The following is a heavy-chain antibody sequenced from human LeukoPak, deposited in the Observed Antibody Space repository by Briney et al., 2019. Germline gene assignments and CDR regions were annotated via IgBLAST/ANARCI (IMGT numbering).Heavy chain of an antibody. J-gene: IGHJ4*02. CDR1: GFTFSSYW. Sequence: PGGSLRLSCAASGFTFSSYWMSWVRQAPGKGLEWVANIKQDGSEKYYVDSVKGRFTISRDNAKNALYLQMNSLRVEDTAVYYCTKDPHYYEGSGPNWGQGTLVTVSS. CDR3: TKDPHYYEGSGPN. CDR2: IKQDGSEK. D-gene: IGHD3-10*01. V-gene: IGHV3-7*01.